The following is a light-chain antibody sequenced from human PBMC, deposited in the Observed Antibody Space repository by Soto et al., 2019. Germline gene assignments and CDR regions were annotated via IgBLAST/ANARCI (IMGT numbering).Light chain of an antibody. V-gene: IGLV1-44*01. J-gene: IGLJ3*02. CDR1: NSNIGSKA. Sequence: QSVLTQPPSASGTPGQRVTISCSGSNSNIGSKAVNWYQQLPGTAPKLLIYTNNQRPSGVPDRFSGSKSGTSASLAISGLQSDDEAEYHCAAWDDSLNGPVFGGGTKVSVL. CDR2: TNN. CDR3: AAWDDSLNGPV.